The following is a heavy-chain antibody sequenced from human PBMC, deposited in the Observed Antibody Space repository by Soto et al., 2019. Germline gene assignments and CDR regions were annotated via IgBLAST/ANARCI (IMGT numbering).Heavy chain of an antibody. CDR1: GYTFSSYG. V-gene: IGHV1-18*01. D-gene: IGHD3-22*01. CDR3: ARGGYYDSRGSRNYHYYGMDV. CDR2: ISPYDDDT. J-gene: IGHJ6*02. Sequence: QAQLVQSGPEVKKPGASVKVSCKASGYTFSSYGISWVRQAPGQGLEWLGWISPYDDDTKYAQNLQGRVRMTTDTSTRTAYMDLRSLRSDDTAIYYCARGGYYDSRGSRNYHYYGMDVWGQGTTVTVSS.